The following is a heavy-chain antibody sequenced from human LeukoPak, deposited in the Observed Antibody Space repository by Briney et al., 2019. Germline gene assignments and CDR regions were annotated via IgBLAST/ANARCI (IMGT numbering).Heavy chain of an antibody. CDR3: ARIYAIAPRSSFDY. D-gene: IGHD6-6*01. J-gene: IGHJ4*02. Sequence: ASVKVSFKASGYTFTSYDINWVRQATGQGLEWMGWMNPNSGNTGYAQKFQGRVTMTRNTSISTAYMELSSLRSEDTAVYYCARIYAIAPRSSFDYWGQGTLVTVSS. V-gene: IGHV1-8*01. CDR1: GYTFTSYD. CDR2: MNPNSGNT.